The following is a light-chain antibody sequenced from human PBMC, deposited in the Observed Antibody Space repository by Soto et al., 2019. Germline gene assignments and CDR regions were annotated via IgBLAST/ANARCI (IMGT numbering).Light chain of an antibody. CDR3: HQRQSWPRT. V-gene: IGKV3-20*01. Sequence: ESVLTQSPGTLPLSPGERATLSCRSSQIVSSNFLGWYQQKPGQAPRLLIYGASNKATGIPDRFIGSGSGTDFTLTISRLEPEDFAVYYCHQRQSWPRTFGQGTKVDIK. J-gene: IGKJ1*01. CDR2: GAS. CDR1: QIVSSNF.